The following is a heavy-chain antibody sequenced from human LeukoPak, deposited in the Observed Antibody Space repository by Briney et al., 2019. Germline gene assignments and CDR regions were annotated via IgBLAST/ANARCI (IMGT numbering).Heavy chain of an antibody. V-gene: IGHV1-46*01. Sequence: GASVKVSCKASGYTFTSYGISWVRQAPGQGLEWMGIMNPGTGGTRNAQKFRDRVTMTRDTSSSTLYMELSSLRFEDTAVYYCARGGCSGNCYSAPYDFWGQGTRVTVSS. CDR1: GYTFTSYG. CDR2: MNPGTGGT. J-gene: IGHJ4*02. CDR3: ARGGCSGNCYSAPYDF. D-gene: IGHD1-26*01.